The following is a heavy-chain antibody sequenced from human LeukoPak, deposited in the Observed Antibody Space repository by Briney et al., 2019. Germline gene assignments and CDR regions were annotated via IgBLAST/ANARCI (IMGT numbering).Heavy chain of an antibody. CDR3: ARVSFFHYYYYMDV. CDR1: GGAISSSSYY. Sequence: SETLSLTCTVSGGAISSSSYYWGWIRQPPGKGLEWIGSIYYSGSTYYNPSLKSRVTISVDTSKNQFSLKLSSVTAADTAVYYCARVSFFHYYYYMDVWGKGTTVTISS. CDR2: IYYSGST. V-gene: IGHV4-39*01. J-gene: IGHJ6*03. D-gene: IGHD2-2*01.